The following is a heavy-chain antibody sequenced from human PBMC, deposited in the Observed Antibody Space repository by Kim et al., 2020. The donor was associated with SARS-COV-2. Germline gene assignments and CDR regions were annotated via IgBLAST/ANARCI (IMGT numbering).Heavy chain of an antibody. CDR1: GFTFSSYA. V-gene: IGHV3-30*04. J-gene: IGHJ6*02. D-gene: IGHD3-10*01. Sequence: GGSLRLSCAASGFTFSSYAMHWVRQAPGKGLEWVAVISYDGSNKYYADSVKGRFTISRDNSKNTLYLQMNSLRAEDTAVYYCARDLFNYYGSGSYPSSYYYYGMDVWGQGTTVTVSS. CDR2: ISYDGSNK. CDR3: ARDLFNYYGSGSYPSSYYYYGMDV.